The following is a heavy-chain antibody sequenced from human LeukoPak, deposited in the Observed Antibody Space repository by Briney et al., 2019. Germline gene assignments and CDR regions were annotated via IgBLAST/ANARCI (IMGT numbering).Heavy chain of an antibody. CDR3: ARVGTMVRGVIGDY. CDR2: ISAYNGNT. CDR1: GYTFTSYS. D-gene: IGHD3-10*01. V-gene: IGHV1-18*01. J-gene: IGHJ4*02. Sequence: ASLKVSCKASGYTFTSYSISWVRHAPGQGLEWMGWISAYNGNTHYAQKLQGRVTMTTDTSTSTAYMELRSLRSDDTAVYYCARVGTMVRGVIGDYWGQGTLVTVSS.